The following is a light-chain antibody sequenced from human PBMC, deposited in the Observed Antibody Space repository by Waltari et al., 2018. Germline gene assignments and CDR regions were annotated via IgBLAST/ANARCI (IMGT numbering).Light chain of an antibody. Sequence: QSALTQPRSVSGSPGQSVTIPCTGTPRDVGGSHLVSWFQQHPGKAPKLIIYDVSERPSGVPDRFSGSKSDNTASLTISGLQAEDEADYYCCSYAGSYTYVFGSGTKVTVL. CDR2: DVS. J-gene: IGLJ1*01. CDR1: PRDVGGSHL. V-gene: IGLV2-11*01. CDR3: CSYAGSYTYV.